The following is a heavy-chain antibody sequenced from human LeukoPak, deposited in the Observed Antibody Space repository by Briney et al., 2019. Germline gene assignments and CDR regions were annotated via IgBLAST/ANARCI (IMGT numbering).Heavy chain of an antibody. CDR1: GFTFSSYS. V-gene: IGHV3-21*01. D-gene: IGHD3-3*01. CDR3: ARDTYYDFWSGYYTSHDAFDI. CDR2: ISSSSSYI. Sequence: PGGSLRLSCAASGFTFSSYSMNWVRQAPGKGLEWVSSISSSSSYIYYADSVKGRFTISRDNAENSLYLQMNSLRAEDTAVYYCARDTYYDFWSGYYTSHDAFDIWGQGTMVTVSS. J-gene: IGHJ3*02.